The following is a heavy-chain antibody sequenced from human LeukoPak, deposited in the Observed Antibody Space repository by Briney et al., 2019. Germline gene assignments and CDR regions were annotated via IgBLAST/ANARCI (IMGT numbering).Heavy chain of an antibody. CDR2: ISGSGGSK. CDR3: AKDQYYDSSGYYYSY. CDR1: GFTFSSYA. J-gene: IGHJ4*02. D-gene: IGHD3-22*01. Sequence: GGSLRLSCAASGFTFSSYAMSWVRQAPGKGLEWVSAISGSGGSKYYADSVKGRFTISRDNSKNTLYLQMNSLRAEDTAVYYCAKDQYYDSSGYYYSYWGQGTLVTVSS. V-gene: IGHV3-23*01.